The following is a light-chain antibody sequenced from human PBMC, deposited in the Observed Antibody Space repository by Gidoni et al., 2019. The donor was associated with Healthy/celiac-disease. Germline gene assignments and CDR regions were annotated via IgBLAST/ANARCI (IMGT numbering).Light chain of an antibody. CDR2: DDA. CDR1: SGISSA. CDR3: QQFNSYPFT. Sequence: VQFAPSPSSLAASVGDRVTITCRASSGISSALAWYQQKPGKTPKLLIYDDASLESGVPSRFSGSGSGTDFTLTISSLQPEDFATYYCQQFNSYPFTFGPGTKVDIK. V-gene: IGKV1-13*02. J-gene: IGKJ3*01.